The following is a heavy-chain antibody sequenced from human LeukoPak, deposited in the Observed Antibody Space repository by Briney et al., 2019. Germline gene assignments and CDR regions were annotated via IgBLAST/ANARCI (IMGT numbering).Heavy chain of an antibody. D-gene: IGHD5-18*01. CDR2: ISSSSSYI. CDR3: ASKGSGYSYGDSDY. CDR1: GFTFSSYS. J-gene: IGHJ4*02. Sequence: PGGSLRLSCAASGFTFSSYSMNWVRQAPGKGLEWVSSISSSSSYIYYADSVKSRFTISRDNAKNSLHLQMNSLRAEDTAVYYCASKGSGYSYGDSDYWGQGTLVTVSS. V-gene: IGHV3-21*01.